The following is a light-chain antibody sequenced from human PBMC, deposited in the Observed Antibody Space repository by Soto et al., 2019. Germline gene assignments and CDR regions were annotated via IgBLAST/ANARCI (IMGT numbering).Light chain of an antibody. V-gene: IGKV1-6*02. J-gene: IGKJ3*01. CDR2: AAS. CDR3: LQDYTYPRT. CDR1: RSISDW. Sequence: IQMTQSPSTLSPSVGDRVTITCRASRSISDWLAWYQQKPGKAPKLLIHAASSLQSGVPSRFSGSGSGTDFTLTISSLQPEDSATYYCLQDYTYPRTFGPGTKVDIK.